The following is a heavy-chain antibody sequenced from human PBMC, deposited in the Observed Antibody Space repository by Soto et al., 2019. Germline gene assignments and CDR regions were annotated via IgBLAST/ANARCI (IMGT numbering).Heavy chain of an antibody. CDR1: GYTFTGYY. Sequence: ASVKVSCKASGYTFTGYYMHWVREAPGQGLEWMGWINPNSGGTNYAQKFQGRVTMTRDTSISTAYMELSRLRSDDTAVYYCARVGVGVTMIVVADYYYYGMDVWGQGTTVTVSS. V-gene: IGHV1-2*02. CDR3: ARVGVGVTMIVVADYYYYGMDV. D-gene: IGHD3-22*01. CDR2: INPNSGGT. J-gene: IGHJ6*02.